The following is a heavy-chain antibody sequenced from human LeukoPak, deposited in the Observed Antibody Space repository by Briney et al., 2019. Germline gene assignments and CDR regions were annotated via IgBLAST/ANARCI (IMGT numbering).Heavy chain of an antibody. CDR2: ISGSGST. V-gene: IGHV4-4*07. CDR1: GASINSY. D-gene: IGHD3-10*01. Sequence: SETLSLTCTVSGASINSYWSWMRQPAGKGLEWIGRISGSGSTTYNPSLKSRLSISIDTSKNQFSLKLMSVTAADTAVYYCARDSGTTGEVKFDPWGQGTLVTVSS. J-gene: IGHJ5*02. CDR3: ARDSGTTGEVKFDP.